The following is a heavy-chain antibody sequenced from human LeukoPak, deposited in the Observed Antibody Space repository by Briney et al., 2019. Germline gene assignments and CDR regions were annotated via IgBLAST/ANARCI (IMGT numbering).Heavy chain of an antibody. CDR1: GGSISSGDYY. J-gene: IGHJ5*02. Sequence: TLSLTCTVSGGSISSGDYYWSWIRQPPGKGLEWIGYIYYSGSTYYNPSLKSRVIISVDTSKNQFSLKLSSVTAADTAVYYCARDITPNWFDPWGQGPLVTVSS. CDR3: ARDITPNWFDP. V-gene: IGHV4-30-4*08. D-gene: IGHD2-15*01. CDR2: IYYSGST.